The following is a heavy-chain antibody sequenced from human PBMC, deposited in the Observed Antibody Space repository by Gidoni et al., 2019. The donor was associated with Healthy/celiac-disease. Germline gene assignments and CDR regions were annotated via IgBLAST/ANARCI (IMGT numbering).Heavy chain of an antibody. CDR1: GFSFRSYA. CDR3: ARAEHYYDSSGLDY. Sequence: QVQLVESGGGVVQPGRSLRLSCAASGFSFRSYAMHWVRQAPGKGLEWVAVISYDGSNKYYADSVKGRFTISRDNSKNTLYLQMNSLRAEDTAVYYCARAEHYYDSSGLDYWGQGTLVTVSS. J-gene: IGHJ4*02. D-gene: IGHD3-22*01. CDR2: ISYDGSNK. V-gene: IGHV3-30*04.